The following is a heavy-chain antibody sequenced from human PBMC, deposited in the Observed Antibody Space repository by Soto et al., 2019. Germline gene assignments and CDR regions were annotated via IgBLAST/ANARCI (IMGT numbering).Heavy chain of an antibody. CDR1: GFTFNSYW. V-gene: IGHV3-74*01. D-gene: IGHD5-18*01. CDR2: INSDWSST. CDR3: ARGGGYTYGPFDY. Sequence: GGSLRLSCAASGFTFNSYWMHWVRQAPGKGLVWVSRINSDWSSTTYADSVKGRFTISRDNAKNTLYLQMNSLRAEDTAVYYCARGGGYTYGPFDYWGQGTLVTVSS. J-gene: IGHJ4*02.